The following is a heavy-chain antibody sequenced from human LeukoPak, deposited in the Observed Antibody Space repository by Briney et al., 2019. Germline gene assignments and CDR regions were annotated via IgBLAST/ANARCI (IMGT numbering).Heavy chain of an antibody. CDR2: IWYGGSNE. CDR3: ARGSQSTWGFFAY. J-gene: IGHJ4*02. V-gene: IGHV3-33*01. CDR1: GFTFSNYG. Sequence: PGGSLRLSCAASGFTFSNYGMHWVRQAPGKGLQWVAVIWYGGSNEYYTGSVKGRFTISRDNAHNTLYLQMNSLRAEDTAVYYCARGSQSTWGFFAYWGQGTRVTVSS. D-gene: IGHD1-1*01.